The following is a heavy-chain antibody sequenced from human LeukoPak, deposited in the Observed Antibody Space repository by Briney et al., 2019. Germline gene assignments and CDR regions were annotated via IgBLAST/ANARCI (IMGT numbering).Heavy chain of an antibody. D-gene: IGHD5-18*01. CDR1: GYTFTGYY. Sequence: ASVKVSCKASGYTFTGYYMHWVRQAPGQGLEWMGWINPNSGGTNYVQKFQGRVTMTRDTSISTAYMELSRLTSDDTAVYYCARGALVDTPLDPLDYWGQGTLVTVSS. V-gene: IGHV1-2*02. CDR3: ARGALVDTPLDPLDY. J-gene: IGHJ4*02. CDR2: INPNSGGT.